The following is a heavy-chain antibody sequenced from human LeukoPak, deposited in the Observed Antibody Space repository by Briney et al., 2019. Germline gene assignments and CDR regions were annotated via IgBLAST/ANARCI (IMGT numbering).Heavy chain of an antibody. CDR3: ARELSGYDILTGYYTGGWFDP. CDR1: GGSISSHY. V-gene: IGHV4-59*11. D-gene: IGHD3-9*01. CDR2: IYYSGST. Sequence: SETLSLTCTVSGGSISSHYWCWLRQPPGKGLEWIGYIYYSGSTNYNPSLKSLGTISVDTSKNQFSLKLSSVTAADTAVYYCARELSGYDILTGYYTGGWFDPWGQGTLVTVSS. J-gene: IGHJ5*02.